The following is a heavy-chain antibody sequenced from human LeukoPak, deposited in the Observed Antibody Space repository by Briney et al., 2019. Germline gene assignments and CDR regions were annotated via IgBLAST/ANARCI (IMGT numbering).Heavy chain of an antibody. CDR3: ARGSYYNWFDP. CDR1: GGSISSGGYY. Sequence: SETLSLTCTVSGGSISSGGYYWSWVRQHPGKGLEWIGYIYYSGSTYYNPSLKRRVTISVDTSKNQFSLKLSSVTAADTAVYYCARGSYYNWFDPWGQGTLVTVSS. V-gene: IGHV4-31*03. D-gene: IGHD3-10*01. J-gene: IGHJ5*02. CDR2: IYYSGST.